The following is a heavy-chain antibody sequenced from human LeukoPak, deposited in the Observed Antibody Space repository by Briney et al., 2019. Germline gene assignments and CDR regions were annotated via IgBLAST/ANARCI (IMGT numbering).Heavy chain of an antibody. V-gene: IGHV4-59*08. D-gene: IGHD1-26*01. CDR1: GGSISSYY. J-gene: IGHJ5*02. CDR2: IYYCGST. Sequence: SETLSLTCTVSGGSISSYYWSWIRQPPGKGLEWIGYIYYCGSTNYNPSLKSRVTISVDTSKNQFSLKLSSVTAADTAVYYCVEFRSRNWFDPLGQGTLVTGSS. CDR3: VEFRSRNWFDP.